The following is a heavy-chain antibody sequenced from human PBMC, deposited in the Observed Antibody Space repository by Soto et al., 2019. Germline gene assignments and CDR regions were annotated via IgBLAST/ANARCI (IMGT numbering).Heavy chain of an antibody. CDR2: IYYSGST. CDR3: ARDRIQSRRGDYYYYGMDV. J-gene: IGHJ6*02. D-gene: IGHD2-15*01. V-gene: IGHV4-61*01. Sequence: SETLSLTCTVSGGSVSSGSYYWSWIRQPPGKGLEWIGYIYYSGSTNYNPSLKSRVTISVDTSKNQFSLKLSSVTAADTAVYYCARDRIQSRRGDYYYYGMDVWGQGTTVTVSS. CDR1: GGSVSSGSYY.